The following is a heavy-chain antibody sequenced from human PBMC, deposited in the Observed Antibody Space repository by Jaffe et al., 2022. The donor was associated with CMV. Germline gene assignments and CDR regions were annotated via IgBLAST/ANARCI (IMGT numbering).Heavy chain of an antibody. D-gene: IGHD6-13*01. Sequence: EVQLVESGGGLVKPGGSLRLSCAASGFTFSSYSMNWVRQAPGKGLEWVSSISSSSSYIYYADSVKGRFTISRDNAKNSLYLQMNSLRAEDTAVYYCARVHIAAAGTGFNYYYYYGMDVWGQGTTVTVSS. J-gene: IGHJ6*02. CDR1: GFTFSSYS. CDR2: ISSSSSYI. V-gene: IGHV3-21*01. CDR3: ARVHIAAAGTGFNYYYYYGMDV.